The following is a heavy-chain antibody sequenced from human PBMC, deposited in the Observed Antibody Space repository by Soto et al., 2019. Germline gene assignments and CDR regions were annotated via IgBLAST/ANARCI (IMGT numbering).Heavy chain of an antibody. CDR1: GFMFSSYW. CDR2: IKDDGSEK. Sequence: GGSLRHSCAASGFMFSSYWMSWVRQAPGRGLEWVATIKDDGSEKYYVDSVNGRFTVSRDNAENSLYLQMNSLRAEDTAVYYCARATGADKEDYWGQGTLVTVSS. J-gene: IGHJ4*02. CDR3: ARATGADKEDY. V-gene: IGHV3-7*04. D-gene: IGHD3-10*01.